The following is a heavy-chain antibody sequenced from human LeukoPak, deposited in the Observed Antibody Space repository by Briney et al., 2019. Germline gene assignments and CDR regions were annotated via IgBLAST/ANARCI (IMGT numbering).Heavy chain of an antibody. CDR2: ISSNGGST. Sequence: GGSLRLSCAASGFTFSNYAMHWVCQAPGKGLEYVSAISSNGGSTYYANSVKGRFTISRDNSKNTLYLQMGSLRAEDMAVYYCARDLRLKELAYCGGDCLDYWGQGTLVTVSS. D-gene: IGHD2-21*02. CDR3: ARDLRLKELAYCGGDCLDY. J-gene: IGHJ4*02. CDR1: GFTFSNYA. V-gene: IGHV3-64*01.